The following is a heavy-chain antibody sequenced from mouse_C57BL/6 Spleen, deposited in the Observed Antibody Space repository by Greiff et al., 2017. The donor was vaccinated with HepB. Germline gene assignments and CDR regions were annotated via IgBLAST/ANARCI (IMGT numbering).Heavy chain of an antibody. V-gene: IGHV1-52*01. CDR3: ASTAQATDYYAMDY. CDR2: IDPSDSET. CDR1: GYTFTSYW. Sequence: QVQLQQPGAELVRPGSSVKLSCKASGYTFTSYWMHWVKQRPIQGLEWIGNIDPSDSETHYNQKFKDKATLTVDKSSSTAYMQLSSLTSEDSAVDYCASTAQATDYYAMDYWGQGTSVTVSS. J-gene: IGHJ4*01. D-gene: IGHD3-2*02.